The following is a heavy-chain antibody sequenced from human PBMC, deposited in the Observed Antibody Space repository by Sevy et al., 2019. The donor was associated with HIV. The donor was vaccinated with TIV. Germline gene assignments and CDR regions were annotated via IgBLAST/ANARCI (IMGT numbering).Heavy chain of an antibody. J-gene: IGHJ6*02. CDR1: GYTFSDSGYY. CDR3: ARESYDFWTGPVDYDYGMDV. V-gene: IGHV1-2*02. D-gene: IGHD3-3*01. Sequence: ASVKVSCKASGYTFSDSGYYVHWVRQAPGQGLEWMGWINPKGGATNYAQKFQGRGPMTRDTSVSTANMELSRLTSDDTAVYYCARESYDFWTGPVDYDYGMDVWGQGTTVTVSS. CDR2: INPKGGAT.